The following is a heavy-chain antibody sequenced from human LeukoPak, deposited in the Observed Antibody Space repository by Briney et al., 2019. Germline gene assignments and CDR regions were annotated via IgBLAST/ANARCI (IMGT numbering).Heavy chain of an antibody. D-gene: IGHD2-21*01. CDR3: TTARGCGPGYFHH. CDR1: GFTLSDAW. Sequence: PGGSLRLSCAASGFTLSDAWMTWVRQAPGKGLEWVGRIKRKGDGGTTDYAAPVKGRFTFSRDDSTNTLFLQMNSLNTEDTAVYYCTTARGCGPGYFHHWGQGTLVTVSS. CDR2: IKRKGDGGTT. J-gene: IGHJ1*01. V-gene: IGHV3-15*01.